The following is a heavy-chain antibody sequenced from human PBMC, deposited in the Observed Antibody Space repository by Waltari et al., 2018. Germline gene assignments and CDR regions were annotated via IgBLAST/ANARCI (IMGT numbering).Heavy chain of an antibody. J-gene: IGHJ3*01. CDR3: ATYLGASLGTAAFDV. Sequence: QLQLQESGPGLVKTSETLSLTCSVSGGSITSNRHYWVWIRQAPGQGLEWIGTMSYSGATYSSPSLNSRVTISRDTSKNQLSLKLASMTAADTAVYYCATYLGASLGTAAFDVWGQGTMVTVSS. CDR1: GGSITSNRHY. CDR2: MSYSGAT. V-gene: IGHV4-39*01. D-gene: IGHD1-1*01.